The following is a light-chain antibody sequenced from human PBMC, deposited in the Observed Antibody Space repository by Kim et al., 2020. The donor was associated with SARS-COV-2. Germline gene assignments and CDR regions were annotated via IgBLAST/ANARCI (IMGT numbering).Light chain of an antibody. V-gene: IGLV2-8*01. J-gene: IGLJ2*01. CDR1: SSDVGAYDY. CDR3: MSYAGNDNLV. CDR2: QVS. Sequence: QSVLTQPPSASGSPGQSVTISCTGTSSDVGAYDYVAWYQQYPGKAPKLMIYQVSQRSSGVPDRFSASKSGNTASLTVAGLQAEDEADYYCMSYAGNDNLVFGGGTQLTVL.